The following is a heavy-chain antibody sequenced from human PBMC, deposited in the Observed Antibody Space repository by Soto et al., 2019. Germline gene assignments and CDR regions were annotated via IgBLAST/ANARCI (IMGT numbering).Heavy chain of an antibody. CDR2: ISGYNGNT. Sequence: QVQLVQSGAEVKKPGASVKVSCKASGYTFNTYAITWVRQAPGQGLEWMGWISGYNGNTNYAQTLQGRGTMTTDTSTSTAYLELRSLRSDDTAVYYCARTVEYDSIPYYYADFWGQATLVTVSS. J-gene: IGHJ4*01. D-gene: IGHD2-21*01. V-gene: IGHV1-18*01. CDR1: GYTFNTYA. CDR3: ARTVEYDSIPYYYADF.